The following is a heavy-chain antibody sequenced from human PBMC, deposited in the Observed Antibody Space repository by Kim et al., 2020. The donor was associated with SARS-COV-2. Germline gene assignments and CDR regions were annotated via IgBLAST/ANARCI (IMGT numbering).Heavy chain of an antibody. J-gene: IGHJ5*02. V-gene: IGHV1-3*01. D-gene: IGHD3-10*01. CDR1: GYTFTSYA. CDR3: ARDRGLWFGELLPPEGWFDP. CDR2: INAGNGNT. Sequence: ASVKVSCKASGYTFTSYAMHWVRQAPGQRLEWMGWINAGNGNTKYSQKFQGRVTITRDTSASTAYMELSSLRSEDTPVYYCARDRGLWFGELLPPEGWFDPWGQGTLVTVSS.